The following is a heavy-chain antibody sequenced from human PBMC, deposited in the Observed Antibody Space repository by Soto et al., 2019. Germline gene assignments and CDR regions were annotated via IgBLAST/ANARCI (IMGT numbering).Heavy chain of an antibody. V-gene: IGHV5-51*01. D-gene: IGHD3-10*02. CDR3: APSMFYYYLDV. Sequence: GDSLKISCKGSGYTFTKYWIGWVRQMPGKGVEWMGIINPGDSDTKYNPSFQGQVTILADKSITTTYLRCTSLKASDTAIYYFAPSMFYYYLDVWGQGTTVTVSS. J-gene: IGHJ6*02. CDR1: GYTFTKYW. CDR2: INPGDSDT.